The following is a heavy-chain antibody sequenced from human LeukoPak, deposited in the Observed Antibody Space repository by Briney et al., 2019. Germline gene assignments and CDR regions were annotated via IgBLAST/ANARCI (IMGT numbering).Heavy chain of an antibody. D-gene: IGHD1-26*01. Sequence: GGSLRLSCAASGFTVSSNYMTWVRQAPGKGLEWVSVIYSGGNTYYADSVKGRFTISRDDSKNTVYLQLNSLRGEDTAIYYCARDRRTGYSGSYYGEFDSWGQGTLVTVSS. J-gene: IGHJ4*02. V-gene: IGHV3-66*01. CDR1: GFTVSSNY. CDR2: IYSGGNT. CDR3: ARDRRTGYSGSYYGEFDS.